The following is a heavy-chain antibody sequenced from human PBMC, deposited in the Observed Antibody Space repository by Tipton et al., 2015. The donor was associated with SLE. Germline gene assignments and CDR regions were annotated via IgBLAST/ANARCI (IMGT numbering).Heavy chain of an antibody. J-gene: IGHJ3*02. Sequence: TLSLTCAVSGDSITSSTYYWGWIRQPPGKGLEWIGNMYYSGNTYYNPSLMSRVTMSIDTSKKQFSLKLSSVTAADTAVYFCARWVAVPAASNSDAFDIWGQGTMVTVSS. CDR1: GDSITSSTYY. CDR2: MYYSGNT. D-gene: IGHD2-2*01. V-gene: IGHV4-39*07. CDR3: ARWVAVPAASNSDAFDI.